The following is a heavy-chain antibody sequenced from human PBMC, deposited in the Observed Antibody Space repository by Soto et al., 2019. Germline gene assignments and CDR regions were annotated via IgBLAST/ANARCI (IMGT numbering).Heavy chain of an antibody. CDR3: AKFHGSGTYYNFPDY. J-gene: IGHJ4*02. D-gene: IGHD3-10*01. CDR2: ISDSGGRT. CDR1: GFTFSTYA. Sequence: EVYLLESGGGLVQPGGSLRLSCAASGFTFSTYAMSWVRQAPGKWLEWVSTISDSGGRTYYAASVKGRFTISRDNSKNTMYLLMNSLSAEDTALYYCAKFHGSGTYYNFPDYWGQGTLVTVSS. V-gene: IGHV3-23*01.